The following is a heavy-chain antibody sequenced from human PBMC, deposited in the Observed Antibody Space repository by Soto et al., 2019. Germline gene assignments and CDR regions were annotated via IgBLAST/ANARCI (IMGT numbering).Heavy chain of an antibody. Sequence: PGGSLRLSCAASGFTFSIYSMHWVRQSPGKGLEWVAVMWYDGTNKYYGESVKGRFTISRDNSENKMYLQLTSLRDDDKAGYYVRGDRDSVVVPSAILDVWGQGTTVTVSS. V-gene: IGHV3-33*01. D-gene: IGHD2-2*02. CDR2: MWYDGTNK. CDR3: RGDRDSVVVPSAILDV. J-gene: IGHJ6*02. CDR1: GFTFSIYS.